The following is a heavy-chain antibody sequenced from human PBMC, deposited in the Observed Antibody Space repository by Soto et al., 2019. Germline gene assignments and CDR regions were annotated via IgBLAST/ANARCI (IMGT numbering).Heavy chain of an antibody. V-gene: IGHV6-1*01. CDR2: TYYRSKWYN. J-gene: IGHJ4*02. CDR1: GDSVSSNSAI. Sequence: QVRLQQSGPGLVKPSQTLTLTCAISGDSVSSNSAIWNWIRQSPSRGLEWLGRTYYRSKWYNNYAESVKGRITINPDTSKNQFSLQLNSVTPEDTAVYYCSTWHFDYWGQGTLVTVSS. CDR3: STWHFDY.